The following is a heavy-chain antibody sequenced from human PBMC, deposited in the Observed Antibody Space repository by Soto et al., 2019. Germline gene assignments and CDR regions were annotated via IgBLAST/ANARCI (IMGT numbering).Heavy chain of an antibody. Sequence: SETLSLTCTVSGGSISSHYWTWIWIRQLPGRGLEWVGYIYDSVKTKYNPSLKSRVTISVDTSKNQFSLQLSSVTAADTAVYHCARHPSSGSYSDYWGQGSLVTVSS. CDR1: GGSISSHY. CDR3: ARHPSSGSYSDY. J-gene: IGHJ4*02. CDR2: IYDSVKT. D-gene: IGHD1-26*01. V-gene: IGHV4-59*08.